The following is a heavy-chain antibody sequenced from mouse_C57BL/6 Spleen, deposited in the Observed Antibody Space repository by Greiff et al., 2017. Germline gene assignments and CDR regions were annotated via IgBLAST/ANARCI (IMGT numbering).Heavy chain of an antibody. CDR2: ISSGSSTI. Sequence: EVQRVESGGGLVKPGGSLKLSCAASGFTFSDYGMHWVRQAPEKGLEWVAYISSGSSTIYYADTVKGRFTISRDNAKNTLFLQMTSLRSEDTAMYYCARGCGSRPWYFEVWGTGTTVTVSS. J-gene: IGHJ1*03. V-gene: IGHV5-17*01. CDR1: GFTFSDYG. D-gene: IGHD1-1*01. CDR3: ARGCGSRPWYFEV.